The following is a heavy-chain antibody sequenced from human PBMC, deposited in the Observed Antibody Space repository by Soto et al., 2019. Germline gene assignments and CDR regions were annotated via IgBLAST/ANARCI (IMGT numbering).Heavy chain of an antibody. CDR2: INPNSGGT. J-gene: IGHJ4*02. Sequence: QVQLVQSGAEVKKPGASVKVSCKASGYTFTGYYMHWVRQAPGQGLEWMGWINPNSGGTNYAQKVQGRVTMTRDTSISTAYMELSRLRSDDTAVYYCARVEEWELGAYYWGQGTLVTVSS. V-gene: IGHV1-2*02. D-gene: IGHD1-26*01. CDR3: ARVEEWELGAYY. CDR1: GYTFTGYY.